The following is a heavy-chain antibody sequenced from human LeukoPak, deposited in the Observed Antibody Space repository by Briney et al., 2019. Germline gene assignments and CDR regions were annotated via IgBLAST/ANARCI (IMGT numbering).Heavy chain of an antibody. V-gene: IGHV3-23*01. CDR3: ARNYDSSGYYLIYGAFDI. J-gene: IGHJ3*02. CDR1: GFTFSSYA. Sequence: GGSLRLSCAASGFTFSSYAMSWVRQAPGKGLEWVSAISGSGGSTYYADSVKGRFTISRDNSKNTLYLQMNSLRAEDTAVYYCARNYDSSGYYLIYGAFDIWGQGTMVTVSS. D-gene: IGHD3-22*01. CDR2: ISGSGGST.